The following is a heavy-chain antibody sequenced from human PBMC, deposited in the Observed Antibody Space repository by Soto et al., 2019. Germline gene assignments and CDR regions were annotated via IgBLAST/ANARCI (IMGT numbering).Heavy chain of an antibody. CDR2: ISSSGSTI. J-gene: IGHJ6*02. CDR1: GFTFSSYE. CDR3: ARDRIVVVPAARYYYGMDV. D-gene: IGHD2-2*01. Sequence: GGSLRLSCAASGFTFSSYEMNWVRQAPGKGLEWVSYISSSGSTIYYADSVKGRFTISRDNAKNSLYLQMNSLRAEDTAVYYCARDRIVVVPAARYYYGMDVWGQGTTVTVSS. V-gene: IGHV3-48*03.